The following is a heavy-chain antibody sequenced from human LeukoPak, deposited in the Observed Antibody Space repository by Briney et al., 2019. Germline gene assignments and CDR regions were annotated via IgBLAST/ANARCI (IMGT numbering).Heavy chain of an antibody. J-gene: IGHJ1*01. CDR2: IYYSGSS. Sequence: PSETLSLTCTVSGGSVSSGNYYWSWIRQPPGKGLEWIGYIYYSGSSNYNPSLKSRVTISVDTSKNQFSLKLSPVTAADTAVYYCARGEDGDYYFQHWGQGTLVTVSS. D-gene: IGHD4-17*01. CDR3: ARGEDGDYYFQH. V-gene: IGHV4-61*01. CDR1: GGSVSSGNYY.